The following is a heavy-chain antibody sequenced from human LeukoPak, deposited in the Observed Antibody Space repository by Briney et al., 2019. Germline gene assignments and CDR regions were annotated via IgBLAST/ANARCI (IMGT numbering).Heavy chain of an antibody. V-gene: IGHV1-18*01. D-gene: IGHD3-3*01. Sequence: GASVKVSCKTSGYTFINYGISWVRQAPGQGLEWMGWISAYNGNTKYAQKLQGRVTMTTDTSTSTVYMELRSLRSHDTAVYYCARDVSDFWSFSKYYYMDVWGKGTTVTVSS. CDR3: ARDVSDFWSFSKYYYMDV. CDR2: ISAYNGNT. J-gene: IGHJ6*03. CDR1: GYTFINYG.